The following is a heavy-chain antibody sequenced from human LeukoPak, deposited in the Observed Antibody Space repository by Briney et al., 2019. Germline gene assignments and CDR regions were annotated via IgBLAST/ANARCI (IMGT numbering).Heavy chain of an antibody. D-gene: IGHD3-3*01. V-gene: IGHV1-2*02. CDR1: GYTFTDYY. Sequence: GASVKVSCKASGYTFTDYYMHWVRQAPGQGLEWMGWINPNSGGTNYAQTFQGRVTMTRDTSISTAYMDLSRLRSDDTAVYYCASTYYDFWSGYNRQRQDAFDIWGQGTMVTVSS. J-gene: IGHJ3*02. CDR3: ASTYYDFWSGYNRQRQDAFDI. CDR2: INPNSGGT.